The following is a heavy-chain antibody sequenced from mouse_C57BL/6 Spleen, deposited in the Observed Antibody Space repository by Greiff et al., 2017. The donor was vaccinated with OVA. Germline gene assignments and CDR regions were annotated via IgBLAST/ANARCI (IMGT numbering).Heavy chain of an antibody. J-gene: IGHJ2*01. Sequence: QVQLQQPGAELVMPGASVKLSCKASGYTFTSYWMHWVKQRPGQGLEWIGEIDPSDSYTNYNQKFKGKSTLTVDKSSSTAYMQLSSLTSEDSAVYYCASPLYGYDGGYFDYWGQGTTLTVSS. V-gene: IGHV1-69*01. CDR1: GYTFTSYW. CDR2: IDPSDSYT. CDR3: ASPLYGYDGGYFDY. D-gene: IGHD2-2*01.